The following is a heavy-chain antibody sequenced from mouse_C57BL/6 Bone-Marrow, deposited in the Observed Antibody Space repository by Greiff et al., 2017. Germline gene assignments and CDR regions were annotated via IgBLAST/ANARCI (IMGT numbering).Heavy chain of an antibody. D-gene: IGHD1-1*01. V-gene: IGHV5-17*01. CDR3: ARPLYYGSSYGYFDY. J-gene: IGHJ2*01. Sequence: EVKLVESGGGLVKPGGSLKLSCAASGFTFSAYGMHWVRQAPEKGLEWVAYISSGSSTIYSADTVTGRFTISRDNAKNTLFLQMSSLRSEYTAMYYCARPLYYGSSYGYFDYWGQGTTLTVSA. CDR2: ISSGSSTI. CDR1: GFTFSAYG.